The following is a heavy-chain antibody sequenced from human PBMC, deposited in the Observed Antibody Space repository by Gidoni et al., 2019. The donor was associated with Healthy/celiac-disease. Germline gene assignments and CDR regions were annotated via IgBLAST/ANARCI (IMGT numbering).Heavy chain of an antibody. CDR2: ISYDGSNK. CDR1: GLHFSSYG. V-gene: IGHV3-30*18. J-gene: IGHJ4*02. Sequence: QVQLVESGGGVVQPGRYLRLPCAASGLHFSSYGMHWVRQAPGKGLGWVAVISYDGSNKYYADSVKGRFTISRDNSKNTLYLQMNSLRAEDTAVYYCAKSHLRIAAAGIFDYWGQGTLVTVSS. CDR3: AKSHLRIAAAGIFDY. D-gene: IGHD6-13*01.